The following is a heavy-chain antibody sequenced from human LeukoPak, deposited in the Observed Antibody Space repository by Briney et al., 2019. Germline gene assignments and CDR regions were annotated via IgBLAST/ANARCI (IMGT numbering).Heavy chain of an antibody. CDR2: IYYSRST. CDR1: GRSISSSSYY. Sequence: PSETLSLTCTVSGRSISSSSYYWGRIRQPPGKGLEWIGRIYYSRSTYYNPSLKSRVTISVDTSKNQFSLKLSSVTAADTAVYYCARHYGPTIAAAGTLYMDVWGKGTTVTVSS. V-gene: IGHV4-39*01. J-gene: IGHJ6*03. CDR3: ARHYGPTIAAAGTLYMDV. D-gene: IGHD6-13*01.